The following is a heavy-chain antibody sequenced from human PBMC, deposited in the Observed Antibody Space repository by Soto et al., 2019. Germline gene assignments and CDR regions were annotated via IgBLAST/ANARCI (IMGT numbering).Heavy chain of an antibody. CDR2: ISGDSRTI. CDR3: AKETLLRD. Sequence: EVQLVESGGGLVQPGGSLRLSCAASGFTFSSYSMNWVRQAPGKGLEWVSYISGDSRTIYYADSVKGRFTISRDNAKKSLYLHMNSLRAGDTAVYYCAKETLLRDWGEGSLVTVSS. J-gene: IGHJ4*02. D-gene: IGHD2-15*01. CDR1: GFTFSSYS. V-gene: IGHV3-48*01.